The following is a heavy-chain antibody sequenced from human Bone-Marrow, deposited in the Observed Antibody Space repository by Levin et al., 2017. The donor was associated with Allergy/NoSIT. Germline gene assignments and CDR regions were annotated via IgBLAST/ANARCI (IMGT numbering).Heavy chain of an antibody. J-gene: IGHJ3*02. Sequence: LGESLKISCEASGYTFNTYWIGWMRQMPGKGLECLGIIYPGDSDTRYSPSFQGQVTMSVDKSISSAYLQWSSLKASDTATYFCARRMATNKGEAFDIWGQGTMVTVSS. V-gene: IGHV5-51*01. CDR3: ARRMATNKGEAFDI. CDR1: GYTFNTYW. D-gene: IGHD5-24*01. CDR2: IYPGDSDT.